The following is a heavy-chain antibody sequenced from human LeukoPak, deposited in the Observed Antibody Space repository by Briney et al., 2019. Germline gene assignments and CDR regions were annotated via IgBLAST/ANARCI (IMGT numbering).Heavy chain of an antibody. CDR1: GFTFSSYG. CDR2: IWYDGSNK. D-gene: IGHD3-22*01. CDR3: ARDPAPTYYYDSSGYRGSGTFDP. Sequence: GRSLRLSCAASGFTFSSYGMHWVRQAPGKGLEWVAVIWYDGSNKYYADSVKGRFTISRDNSKNTLYLQMNSLRAEDTAVYYCARDPAPTYYYDSSGYRGSGTFDPWGQGTLVTVSS. J-gene: IGHJ5*02. V-gene: IGHV3-33*01.